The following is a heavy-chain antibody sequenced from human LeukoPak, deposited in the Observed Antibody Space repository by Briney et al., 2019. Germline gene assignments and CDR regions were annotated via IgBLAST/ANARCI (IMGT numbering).Heavy chain of an antibody. D-gene: IGHD3-9*01. CDR2: ISGSGGST. CDR3: AKEDYDILTGYYWGGGVGMDV. V-gene: IGHV3-23*01. Sequence: GGSLRLSCAASGFTFSSYAMSWVRQAPGKGLEWVSAISGSGGSTYYADSVKGRFTISRDNSKNTLYLQMNSLRAEDTAVYCCAKEDYDILTGYYWGGGVGMDVWGQGTTATVSS. CDR1: GFTFSSYA. J-gene: IGHJ6*02.